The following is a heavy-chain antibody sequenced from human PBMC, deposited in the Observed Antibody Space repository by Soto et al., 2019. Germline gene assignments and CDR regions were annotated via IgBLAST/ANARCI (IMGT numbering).Heavy chain of an antibody. Sequence: QVQLVQSGAEVKKPGPSVKVSCKASGGTFSSYAISWVRQAPGQGLEWMGGIIPIFGTANYAQKFQGRVTITADKSTSTAYMELSSLRSEDTAVYYCARGITRHGIAAAAFDYWGQGTLVTVSS. D-gene: IGHD6-13*01. CDR3: ARGITRHGIAAAAFDY. CDR2: IIPIFGTA. V-gene: IGHV1-69*06. CDR1: GGTFSSYA. J-gene: IGHJ4*02.